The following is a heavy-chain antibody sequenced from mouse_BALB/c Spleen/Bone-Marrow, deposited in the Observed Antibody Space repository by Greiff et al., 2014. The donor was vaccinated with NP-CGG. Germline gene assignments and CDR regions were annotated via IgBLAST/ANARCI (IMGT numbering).Heavy chain of an antibody. CDR1: GYSITSDYA. CDR3: ARRYYDYDFYAMDY. D-gene: IGHD2-4*01. J-gene: IGHJ4*01. V-gene: IGHV3-2*02. CDR2: ISYSGST. Sequence: QSGPGLVKPSQSLSLTCTVTGYSITSDYAWNWIRQFPGNKLEWMGYISYSGSTSYNPSLKSRISITRDTSKNQFFLQLNSVTTEDTATYYCARRYYDYDFYAMDYWGQGTSVTVSS.